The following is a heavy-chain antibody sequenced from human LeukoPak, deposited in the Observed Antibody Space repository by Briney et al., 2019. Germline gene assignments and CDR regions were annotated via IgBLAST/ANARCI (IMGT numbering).Heavy chain of an antibody. D-gene: IGHD6-13*01. CDR2: IYYSGST. V-gene: IGHV4-39*01. J-gene: IGHJ4*02. CDR1: GGSISSSSYY. CDR3: ARSPIAAAGTPY. Sequence: PSETPSLTCTVSGGSISSSSYYWGWIRQPPGKGLEWIGSIYYSGSTYYSPSLKSRVTISVDTSKNQFSLKLSSVTAADTAVYYCARSPIAAAGTPYWGQGTLVTVSS.